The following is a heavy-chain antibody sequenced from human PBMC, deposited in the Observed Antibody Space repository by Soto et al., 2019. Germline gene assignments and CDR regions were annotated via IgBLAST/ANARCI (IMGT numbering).Heavy chain of an antibody. Sequence: EVQMVESGGGLVQPGRSLRLSCAASGFNFDDYAMHWVRQAPGKGLEWVSGITCNSGNVAYADSVKGRFTISRDNAKNSLYLQMNSLRPEDTAFYYCAKDHLGGAMAVPCFDQLGQGTLVTVSS. V-gene: IGHV3-9*01. D-gene: IGHD3-16*01. CDR1: GFNFDDYA. CDR3: AKDHLGGAMAVPCFDQ. J-gene: IGHJ4*02. CDR2: ITCNSGNV.